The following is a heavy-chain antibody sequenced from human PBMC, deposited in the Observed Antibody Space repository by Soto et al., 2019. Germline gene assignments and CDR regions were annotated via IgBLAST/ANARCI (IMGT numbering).Heavy chain of an antibody. CDR3: AKGGSSSWYTPYYYGMDV. CDR2: IYSGGST. D-gene: IGHD6-13*01. CDR1: GFTVSSNY. J-gene: IGHJ6*02. Sequence: EVQLVESGGGLVQPGGSLRLSCAASGFTVSSNYMRWVRQAPRKGLEWVSVIYSGGSTYYADSVKGRFTISRHNSKNTLYLQMNSLRAEDTAVYYCAKGGSSSWYTPYYYGMDVWGQGTTVTVSS. V-gene: IGHV3-53*04.